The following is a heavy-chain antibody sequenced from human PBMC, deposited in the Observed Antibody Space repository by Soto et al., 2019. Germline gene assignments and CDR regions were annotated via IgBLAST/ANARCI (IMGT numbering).Heavy chain of an antibody. CDR1: GFIFTSYG. J-gene: IGHJ3*02. CDR3: ARDRGYPDSFDI. Sequence: PGGSLRLSCAASGFIFTSYGVHWVRQAPGKGLEWVAVISYDGSDKYYADSVKGRLTISRDNSKNTVYLQMTSLRAEDTAVYYCARDRGYPDSFDIWGQGTMVTVSS. V-gene: IGHV3-30*03. D-gene: IGHD2-2*01. CDR2: ISYDGSDK.